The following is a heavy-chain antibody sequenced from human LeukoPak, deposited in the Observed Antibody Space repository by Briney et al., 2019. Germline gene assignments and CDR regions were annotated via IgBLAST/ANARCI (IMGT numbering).Heavy chain of an antibody. CDR1: GYTLTAYY. CDR3: AREGSGSFD. V-gene: IGHV1-2*06. CDR2: INPNSGGT. D-gene: IGHD1-26*01. J-gene: IGHJ4*02. Sequence: ASVKVSCKASGYTLTAYYIYWVRQAPGQGLEWMGRINPNSGGTNYAQKFQGRVTMTRDTSISTAYMELSRLRSDDTAVYYCAREGSGSFDWGQGTLVTVSS.